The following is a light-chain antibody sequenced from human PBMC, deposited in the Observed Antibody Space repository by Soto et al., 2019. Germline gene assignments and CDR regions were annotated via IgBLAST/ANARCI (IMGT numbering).Light chain of an antibody. CDR2: GAS. CDR3: QQYGSSPRIT. V-gene: IGKV3-20*01. J-gene: IGKJ5*01. CDR1: QSVSSSY. Sequence: SPGERATLSFRASQSVSSSYLAWYQQKPGQAPRLLIYGASSRATGIPDRFSGSGSGTDFTLTISRLEPEDFAVYYCQQYGSSPRITFGQGTRLEI.